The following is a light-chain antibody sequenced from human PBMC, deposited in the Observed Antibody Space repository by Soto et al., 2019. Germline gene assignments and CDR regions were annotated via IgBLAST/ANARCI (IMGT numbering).Light chain of an antibody. CDR3: QQYNAWHQIT. J-gene: IGKJ5*01. Sequence: EIVMTQSPGTLSVSPGERATLSCRASQSISTNVGWYQQRPGQAPRLLIYGASTRATGIPARFSGSGSGTEFTLTISRLESEDSAVYCCQQYNAWHQITFGQGTRLEIK. CDR1: QSISTN. CDR2: GAS. V-gene: IGKV3-15*01.